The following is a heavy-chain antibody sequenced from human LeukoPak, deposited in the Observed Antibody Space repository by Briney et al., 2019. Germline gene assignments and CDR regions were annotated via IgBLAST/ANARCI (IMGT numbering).Heavy chain of an antibody. Sequence: PSETLSLTCAVYGGSFSGYYWSWIRQPPGKGLEWIGEINHSGSTNYNPSLKSRVTISVDTSKNQFSLKLSSVTAADTAVYYCARWKMSSQFNFDYWGQGTLVTVSS. D-gene: IGHD6-13*01. CDR2: INHSGST. CDR1: GGSFSGYY. J-gene: IGHJ4*02. V-gene: IGHV4-34*01. CDR3: ARWKMSSQFNFDY.